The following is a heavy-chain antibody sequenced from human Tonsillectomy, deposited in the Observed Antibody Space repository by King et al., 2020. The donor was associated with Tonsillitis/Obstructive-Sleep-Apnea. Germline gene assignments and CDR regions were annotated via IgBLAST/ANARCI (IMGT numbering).Heavy chain of an antibody. CDR1: GGSFSYYY. V-gene: IGHV4-34*01. Sequence: QVQLQQWGAGLLKPSETLSHTCAVYGGSFSYYYWSWIRQSPGKGLEWIGEINHSGSTNYNPSLKSRVTISVDTSKNQFSLKLSSVTAADTAVYYCARGPDYDILTGDDYYYYYGMDVWGQGTTVTVSS. CDR2: INHSGST. J-gene: IGHJ6*02. D-gene: IGHD3-9*01. CDR3: ARGPDYDILTGDDYYYYYGMDV.